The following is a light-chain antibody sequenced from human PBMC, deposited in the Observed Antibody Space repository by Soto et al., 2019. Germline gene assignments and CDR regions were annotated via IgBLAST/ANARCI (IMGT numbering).Light chain of an antibody. V-gene: IGKV3-15*01. J-gene: IGKJ4*01. CDR1: QSVSGS. CDR2: GVS. Sequence: VMTQSPATLSVSPGERATLSCRASQSVSGSLAWYQQIPGQAPRLLIYGVSNRATGIPVRFSGSGSGTEFTLTISSLQSEDCAVYYCQQYNSWTLTFGGGTKVEIK. CDR3: QQYNSWTLT.